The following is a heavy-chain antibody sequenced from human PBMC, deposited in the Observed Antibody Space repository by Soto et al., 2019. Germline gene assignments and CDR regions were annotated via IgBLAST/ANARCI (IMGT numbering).Heavy chain of an antibody. CDR2: FNPTGDTA. J-gene: IGHJ6*02. CDR1: GYTFTSYY. V-gene: IGHV1-46*01. D-gene: IGHD5-18*01. Sequence: ASVKVSCKASGYTFTSYYIHWVRQAPGQGLEWMGIFNPTGDTASYAQKLQGRVTMTRDTSTGTAYMELGSLRSEDTAVYYCARGGRIVDTGIGYYYYHAMDVWGQGTTVTVYS. CDR3: ARGGRIVDTGIGYYYYHAMDV.